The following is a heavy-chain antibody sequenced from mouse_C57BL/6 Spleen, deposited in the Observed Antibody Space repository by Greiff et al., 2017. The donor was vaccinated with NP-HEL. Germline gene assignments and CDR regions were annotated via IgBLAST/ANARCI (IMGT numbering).Heavy chain of an antibody. CDR3: TSGPFITTVVAYCYYDV. CDR2: IYPGNRAP. D-gene: IGHD1-1*01. Sequence: EVKLQESGTVLARPGASVKMSCKTSGYAFTSSWMHWVKQRPGKGLEWIGPIYPGNRAPRYNQKFKGKANLTAVTYASPAYMELSNLTIEDSAVYSCTSGPFITTVVAYCYYDVWGTGTTVTVSS. V-gene: IGHV1-5*01. J-gene: IGHJ1*03. CDR1: GYAFTSSW.